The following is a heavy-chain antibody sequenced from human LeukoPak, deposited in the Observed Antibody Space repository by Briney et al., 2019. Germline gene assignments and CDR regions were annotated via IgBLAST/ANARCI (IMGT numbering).Heavy chain of an antibody. J-gene: IGHJ4*02. CDR1: GGSFSGYY. Sequence: TASETLSLTCAVYGGSFSGYYWSWIRQPPGKGLEWIGEINHSGSTNYNPSLKSRVTISVDTSKNQFSLKLRSVTAADTAVYYCASEYYYDTSGYYSLASWGQGHLVTVSS. V-gene: IGHV4-34*01. D-gene: IGHD3-22*01. CDR3: ASEYYYDTSGYYSLAS. CDR2: INHSGST.